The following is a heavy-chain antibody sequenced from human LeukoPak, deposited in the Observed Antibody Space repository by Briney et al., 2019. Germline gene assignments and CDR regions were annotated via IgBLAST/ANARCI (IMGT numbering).Heavy chain of an antibody. J-gene: IGHJ6*03. CDR2: ISSSSTT. CDR3: ASFTVVGSYYYYMGV. Sequence: KPGGSLRLSCAASGFTFNDYYMSWIRQAPGKGLEWVSYISSSSTTYYADSVRGRFTISRDNAKNSLYLQMSSLRAEDSAVYYCASFTVVGSYYYYMGVWGNGTTVTVSS. CDR1: GFTFNDYY. V-gene: IGHV3-11*04. D-gene: IGHD3-10*01.